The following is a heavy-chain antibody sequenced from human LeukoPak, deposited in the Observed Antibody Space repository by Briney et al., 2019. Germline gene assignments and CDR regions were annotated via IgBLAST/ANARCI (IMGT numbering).Heavy chain of an antibody. Sequence: GGSLRLSCAASGFTFSNYWMSWVRQAPGKGLEWVANIKQDGSEKYYVDSVKGRFTISRDNARNTLYLQMNSLRAEDTAVYYCAREKSYRTHYWGQGTLVNVSS. D-gene: IGHD3-10*01. V-gene: IGHV3-7*01. CDR3: AREKSYRTHY. CDR1: GFTFSNYW. CDR2: IKQDGSEK. J-gene: IGHJ4*02.